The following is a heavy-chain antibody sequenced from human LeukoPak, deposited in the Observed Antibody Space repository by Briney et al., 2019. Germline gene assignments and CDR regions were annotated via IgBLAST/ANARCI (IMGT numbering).Heavy chain of an antibody. CDR3: ATEGQWLLLHYFDS. CDR1: GYTLTELS. CDR2: FDPEDSEP. V-gene: IGHV1-24*01. Sequence: ASVKVSCKVSGYTLTELSIHWVRQAPGKGLDWMGGFDPEDSEPIYAEKFHDRVTMTEDTSTDTAYLELSRLTSEDTAVYYYATEGQWLLLHYFDSWGQGTLVTVSS. D-gene: IGHD6-19*01. J-gene: IGHJ4*02.